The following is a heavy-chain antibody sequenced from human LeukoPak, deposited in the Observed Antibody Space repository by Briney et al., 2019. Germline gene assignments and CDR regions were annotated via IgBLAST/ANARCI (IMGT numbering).Heavy chain of an antibody. CDR3: ARDAGSGSLFDY. Sequence: GGSLRLSCAASGFTFSTYWMSWVRQAPGKGLEWVANIKKDGSEKYYVDSVKGRFIISRDNAKNSLYLQMNSLRAEDTAMYYCARDAGSGSLFDYWGQGTLVTVSS. CDR1: GFTFSTYW. V-gene: IGHV3-7*05. J-gene: IGHJ4*02. CDR2: IKKDGSEK. D-gene: IGHD3-10*01.